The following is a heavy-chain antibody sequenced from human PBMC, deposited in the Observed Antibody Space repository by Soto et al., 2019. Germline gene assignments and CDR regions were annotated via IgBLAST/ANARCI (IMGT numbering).Heavy chain of an antibody. D-gene: IGHD3-3*01. CDR3: ARDLFGSTSQSFYFDS. Sequence: SETLSLTCTVSGVSISSYYWSWIRQPPGKGLEWIGYIYYSGSTNYNPSLKSRVTISVDTSKNQFSLKLSSVTAADTAVYYCARDLFGSTSQSFYFDSWGQGSLVTVSS. J-gene: IGHJ4*02. CDR1: GVSISSYY. CDR2: IYYSGST. V-gene: IGHV4-59*01.